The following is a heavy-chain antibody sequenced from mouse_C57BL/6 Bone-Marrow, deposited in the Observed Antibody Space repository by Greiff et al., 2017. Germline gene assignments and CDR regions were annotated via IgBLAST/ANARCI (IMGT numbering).Heavy chain of an antibody. J-gene: IGHJ4*01. Sequence: QVQLQQSGAELVRPGTSVKMSCKASGYTFTNYWIGWAKQRPGHGLEWIGDIYPGGGYTNYNEKFKGKATLTADKSSSTAYMQFSSLTSEDSAIYYCARGGTAVVATGWDRAMDYWGQGTSLTVSS. CDR1: GYTFTNYW. CDR3: ARGGTAVVATGWDRAMDY. D-gene: IGHD1-1*01. V-gene: IGHV1-63*01. CDR2: IYPGGGYT.